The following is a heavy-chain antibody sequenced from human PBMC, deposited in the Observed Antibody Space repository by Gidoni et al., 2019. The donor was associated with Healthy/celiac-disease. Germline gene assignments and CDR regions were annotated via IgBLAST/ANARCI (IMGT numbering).Heavy chain of an antibody. CDR2: INPSGGST. D-gene: IGHD2-21*01. V-gene: IGHV1-46*01. CDR3: AREGACGGDCYGMDV. CDR1: GYTFTSYY. J-gene: IGHJ6*02. Sequence: QVQLVQSGAEVKKPGASVKVSCKASGYTFTSYYMHWVRQAPGQGLEWMGIINPSGGSTSYAQKFQGRVTMTRDTSTSTVYMELSSLRSEDTAVYYCAREGACGGDCYGMDVWGQGTTVTVSS.